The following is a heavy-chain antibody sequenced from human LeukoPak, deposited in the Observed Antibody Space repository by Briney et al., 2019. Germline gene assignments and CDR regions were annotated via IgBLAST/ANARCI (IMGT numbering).Heavy chain of an antibody. V-gene: IGHV4-34*01. D-gene: IGHD1/OR15-1a*01. CDR3: ARRTSKARIYYYYMDV. CDR1: GFTFSSYW. CDR2: INHSGST. J-gene: IGHJ6*03. Sequence: GSLRLSCAASGFTFSSYWMSWIRQPPGKGLEWIGEINHSGSTNYNPSLKSRVTISVDTSKNQFSLKLSSVTAADTAVYYCARRTSKARIYYYYMDVWGKGTTVTISS.